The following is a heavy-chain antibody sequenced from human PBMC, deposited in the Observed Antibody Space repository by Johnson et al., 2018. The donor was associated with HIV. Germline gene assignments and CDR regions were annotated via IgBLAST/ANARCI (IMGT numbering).Heavy chain of an antibody. J-gene: IGHJ3*02. CDR3: ARDSSGYLLADAFDI. V-gene: IGHV3-74*02. Sequence: VKLVESGGGVVQPGRSLRLSCEASGFTFSSYWMHWVRQAPVKGLVWVSRINSDGSSTSYADSVKGRFTISRDNAKNTLYLQMNSLRSEDTAVYYCARDSSGYLLADAFDIWVQGTMVTVSS. CDR1: GFTFSSYW. D-gene: IGHD3-22*01. CDR2: INSDGSST.